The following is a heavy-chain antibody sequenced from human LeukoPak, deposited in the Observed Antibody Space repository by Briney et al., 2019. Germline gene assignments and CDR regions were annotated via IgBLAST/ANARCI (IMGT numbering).Heavy chain of an antibody. CDR3: ARRRARYSYGPNWFDP. CDR2: MNPNSGNT. J-gene: IGHJ5*02. V-gene: IGHV1-8*01. D-gene: IGHD5-18*01. Sequence: ASVKVSCKASGYTFTSYDINWVRQATGQGLEWMGWMNPNSGNTGYAQKFQGRVTMTRNTSISTAYMELSSLRSEDTAGYYCARRRARYSYGPNWFDPWGQGTLVTVSS. CDR1: GYTFTSYD.